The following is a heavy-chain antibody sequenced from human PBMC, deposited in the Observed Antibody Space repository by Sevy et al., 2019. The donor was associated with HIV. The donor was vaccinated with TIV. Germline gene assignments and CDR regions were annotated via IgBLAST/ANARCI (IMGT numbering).Heavy chain of an antibody. V-gene: IGHV1-69*13. J-gene: IGHJ6*02. D-gene: IGHD5-18*01. Sequence: SVKVSCKASGGTFSTYIITWVRQATGQGLEWMGGIIPIYGSVNYAQNFQGRVTITADESTSTAYMEVSSLRFDDTAIYYCARDINRYSSSRGEYFGMDVWGQGTTVTVSS. CDR1: GGTFSTYI. CDR2: IIPIYGSV. CDR3: ARDINRYSSSRGEYFGMDV.